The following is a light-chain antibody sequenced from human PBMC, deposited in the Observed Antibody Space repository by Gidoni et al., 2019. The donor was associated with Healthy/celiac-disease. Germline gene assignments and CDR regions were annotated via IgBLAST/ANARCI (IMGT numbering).Light chain of an antibody. V-gene: IGKV3-15*01. CDR1: QSVSSN. CDR3: QQYNNWPPWT. J-gene: IGKJ1*01. Sequence: EIVMTQSPATLSVSPGERATLSCRASQSVSSNLAWYRQKPGQAPRLLIYGASTRATGIPARFSGSGSGTEFNLTISSRQSEDFAVYYCQQYNNWPPWTFGQGTKVEIK. CDR2: GAS.